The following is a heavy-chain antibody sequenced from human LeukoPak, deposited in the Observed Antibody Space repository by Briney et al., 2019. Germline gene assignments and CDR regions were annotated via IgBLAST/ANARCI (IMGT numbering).Heavy chain of an antibody. CDR1: GYTFTGYY. CDR3: ARGGSRITIFGEYYYYYMDV. V-gene: IGHV1-2*02. CDR2: INPNSGGT. D-gene: IGHD3-3*01. Sequence: ASVKVSCKASGYTFTGYYMHWVRQAPGQGLEWMGWINPNSGGTNYAQKFQGRVTMTRNTSISTAYMELSSLRSEDTAVYYCARGGSRITIFGEYYYYYMDVWGKGTTVTVSS. J-gene: IGHJ6*03.